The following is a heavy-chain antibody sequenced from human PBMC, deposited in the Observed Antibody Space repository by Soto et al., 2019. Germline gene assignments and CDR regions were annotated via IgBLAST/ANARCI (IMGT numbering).Heavy chain of an antibody. J-gene: IGHJ4*02. Sequence: SGPTLVNPTQTLTLTYTFSGFSLSTSGVGVGWIRQPPGKAPEWLALIYGNDEKNYSPSLKSRLTITKDTSKNQVVLTMTNMDPVDTAAYYCAQSCQSIVGPTCFGYWGQGTMVTVYS. CDR2: IYGNDEK. CDR3: AQSCQSIVGPTCFGY. CDR1: GFSLSTSGVG. D-gene: IGHD1-26*01. V-gene: IGHV2-5*01.